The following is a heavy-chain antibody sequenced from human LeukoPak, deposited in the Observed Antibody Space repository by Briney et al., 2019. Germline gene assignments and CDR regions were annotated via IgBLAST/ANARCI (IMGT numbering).Heavy chain of an antibody. CDR2: FDPEDGET. CDR1: GYTLTELS. Sequence: ASVKVSCKVSGYTLTELSMHWVRQAPGKELEWMGGFDPEDGETIYAQKFQGRVTMTEDTSTSTAYMELRSLRSDDTAVYYCARSGYEGTYGMDVWGQGTTVTVSS. V-gene: IGHV1-24*01. D-gene: IGHD5-12*01. CDR3: ARSGYEGTYGMDV. J-gene: IGHJ6*02.